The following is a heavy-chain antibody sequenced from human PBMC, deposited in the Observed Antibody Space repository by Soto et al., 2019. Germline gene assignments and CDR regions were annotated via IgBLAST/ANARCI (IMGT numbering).Heavy chain of an antibody. Sequence: QVQLVQSGAEVKKPGASVKVSCKAAGYTFTSYGISWVRQAPGQGLEWMGWISADTGNTNYAQKLQERVTMTIDTSTTTVYMELGSLTSDDTALYFCAREGTIRTDAFDVWGQGTMVTVSA. V-gene: IGHV1-18*01. J-gene: IGHJ3*01. CDR3: AREGTIRTDAFDV. CDR1: GYTFTSYG. CDR2: ISADTGNT. D-gene: IGHD2-2*02.